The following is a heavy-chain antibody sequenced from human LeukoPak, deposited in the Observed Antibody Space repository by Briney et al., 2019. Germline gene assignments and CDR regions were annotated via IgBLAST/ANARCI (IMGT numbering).Heavy chain of an antibody. Sequence: ASVKVSCRASGYTFTDYYIHWVRQAPGQGLEWMGWMNPNSGNTGYAQKFQGRVTITRNTSISTAYMELSSLRSEDTAVYYCARGRPYSSGLNWFDPWGQGTLVTVSS. V-gene: IGHV1-8*03. D-gene: IGHD6-19*01. CDR3: ARGRPYSSGLNWFDP. J-gene: IGHJ5*02. CDR1: GYTFTDYY. CDR2: MNPNSGNT.